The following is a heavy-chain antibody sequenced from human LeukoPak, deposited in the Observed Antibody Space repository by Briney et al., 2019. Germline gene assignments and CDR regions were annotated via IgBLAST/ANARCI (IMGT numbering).Heavy chain of an antibody. CDR3: ARDRAYSGSYRGFDY. CDR2: IYYSGST. CDR1: GGSISSSSYY. D-gene: IGHD1-26*01. J-gene: IGHJ4*02. V-gene: IGHV4-31*03. Sequence: NTSETLSLTCTVSGGSISSSSYYWSWIRQHPGKGLEWIGYIYYSGSTYYNPSLKSRVTISVDTSRNQFSLKLSSVTAADTAVYYCARDRAYSGSYRGFDYWGQGTLVTVSS.